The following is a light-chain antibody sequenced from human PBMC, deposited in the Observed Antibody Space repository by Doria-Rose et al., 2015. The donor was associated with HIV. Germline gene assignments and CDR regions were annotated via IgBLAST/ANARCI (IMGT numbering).Light chain of an antibody. CDR1: QSLLYTSKNY. V-gene: IGKV4-1*01. CDR3: QQYYDTPS. Sequence: DIQMTQSPESLGMSLGERATLNCKSNQSLLYTSKNYLAWYQQKPGQPPKLLIYWASTRQSGVPARFSGSGSGTDFTLTISSLEADDVAVYYYQQYYDTPSFGPGTTVDIK. CDR2: WAS. J-gene: IGKJ3*01.